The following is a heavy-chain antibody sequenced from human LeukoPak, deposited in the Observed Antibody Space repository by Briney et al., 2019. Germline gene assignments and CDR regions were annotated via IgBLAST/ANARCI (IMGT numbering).Heavy chain of an antibody. CDR3: ARGPYYYDSSGYYNTF. Sequence: SLTXXXXGGSXXSYYRSWIRQPPGKGLEWIGYISYSGSTNYNPSLKSRVTISVDTSKNQFSLKLSSVTAADTAVYYCARGPYYYDSSGYYNTFWGQGTLVTVSS. V-gene: IGHV4-59*01. CDR1: GGSXXSYY. D-gene: IGHD3-22*01. J-gene: IGHJ4*02. CDR2: ISYSGST.